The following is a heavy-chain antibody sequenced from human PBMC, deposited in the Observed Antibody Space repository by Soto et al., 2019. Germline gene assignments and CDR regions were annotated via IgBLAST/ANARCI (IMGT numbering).Heavy chain of an antibody. V-gene: IGHV3-53*01. Sequence: EVQLVESGGGLIQPGGSLRLSCAASGFTVSSNYMSWVRQAPGKGLEWVSVIYSGGSTYYADSVKGRFTISRDNSNNTLYLQMNSLRAEDTAVYYCARDYCGGDCYWGDYYSYGMDVWGQGTTVTVSS. CDR1: GFTVSSNY. D-gene: IGHD2-21*02. J-gene: IGHJ6*02. CDR2: IYSGGST. CDR3: ARDYCGGDCYWGDYYSYGMDV.